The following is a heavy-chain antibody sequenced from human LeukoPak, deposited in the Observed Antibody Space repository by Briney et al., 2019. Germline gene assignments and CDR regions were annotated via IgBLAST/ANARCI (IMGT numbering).Heavy chain of an antibody. Sequence: GGSLRLPCAASGFTFSSYAMSWVRQAPGKGLEWVSAISGSGGSTYYADSVRGRFTISRDNSKNTLYLQMNSLRAEDRAVDYCAKVGPVQQQISAFDIWAQGTMVTVSS. V-gene: IGHV3-23*01. J-gene: IGHJ3*02. D-gene: IGHD6-13*01. CDR2: ISGSGGST. CDR3: AKVGPVQQQISAFDI. CDR1: GFTFSSYA.